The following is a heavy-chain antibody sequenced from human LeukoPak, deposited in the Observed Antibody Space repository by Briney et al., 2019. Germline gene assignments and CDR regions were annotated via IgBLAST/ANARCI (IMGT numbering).Heavy chain of an antibody. CDR3: ARVMGPYDSSGYYYFDY. J-gene: IGHJ4*02. D-gene: IGHD3-22*01. CDR1: GGSISSYY. Sequence: SETLSLTCTVSGGSISSYYWSWIRQPPGKGLEWIGYIYYSGSTNYNPSLKSRVTISVDTSKNQFSLKLSSVTAADTAVYYCARVMGPYDSSGYYYFDYWGQGTLVTVSS. V-gene: IGHV4-59*01. CDR2: IYYSGST.